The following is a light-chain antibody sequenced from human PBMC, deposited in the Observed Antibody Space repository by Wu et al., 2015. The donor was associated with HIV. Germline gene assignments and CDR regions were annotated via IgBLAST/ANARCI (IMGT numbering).Light chain of an antibody. V-gene: IGKV3-11*01. CDR1: QRVSTF. J-gene: IGKJ2*01. CDR3: QQRSNWPYT. CDR2: GAS. Sequence: DIVLTQSPATLSLSPGGRATLSCRASQRVSTFVAWYQHRPGQAPRLVIYGASNRATGIPARFSGSGSETDFTLTISSLEPEDFAVYYCQQRSNWPYTFGLGDQGGDQT.